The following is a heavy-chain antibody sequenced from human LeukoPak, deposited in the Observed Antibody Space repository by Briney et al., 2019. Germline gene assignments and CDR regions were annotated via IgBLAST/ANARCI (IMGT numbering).Heavy chain of an antibody. D-gene: IGHD4-17*01. CDR2: IYYSGST. CDR1: GGSISSYY. Sequence: SETLSLTCTVSGGSISSYYWGWIRQPPGKGLEWIGSIYYSGSTYYNPSLKSRVTISVDTSKNQFSLKLSSVTAADTAVYYCARQDYVDWYFDLWGRGTLVTVSS. J-gene: IGHJ2*01. V-gene: IGHV4-39*01. CDR3: ARQDYVDWYFDL.